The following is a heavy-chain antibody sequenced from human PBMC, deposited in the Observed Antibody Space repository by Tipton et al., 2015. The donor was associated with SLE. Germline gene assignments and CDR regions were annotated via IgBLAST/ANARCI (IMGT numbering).Heavy chain of an antibody. CDR2: IYTSGST. CDR1: GGSISSYY. J-gene: IGHJ1*01. Sequence: TLSLTCTVSGGSISSYYWNWIRQPAGKGLEWIGRIYTSGSTNYNPSLKSRVTMSVDTSKNQFSLKLSSVTAADTAVYYCARDYYDGSGYYSDEFFQHWGQGTLVTVSS. CDR3: ARDYYDGSGYYSDEFFQH. V-gene: IGHV4-4*07. D-gene: IGHD3-22*01.